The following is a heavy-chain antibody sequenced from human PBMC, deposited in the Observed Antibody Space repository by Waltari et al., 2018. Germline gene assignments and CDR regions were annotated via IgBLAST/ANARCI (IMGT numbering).Heavy chain of an antibody. CDR2: IDHSGST. CDR3: ARHPEQLVGYWYFDL. Sequence: QVQLQESGPGLVKPSETLSLTCDVSGYSISSGYYWGWIRQPPGKGLGWIGSIDHSGSTQQNPYLKSRLTISLVTSKNQFSLKLSSVTAADTAVFYCARHPEQLVGYWYFDLWGRGTLVTVSS. J-gene: IGHJ2*01. V-gene: IGHV4-38-2*01. D-gene: IGHD6-6*01. CDR1: GYSISSGYY.